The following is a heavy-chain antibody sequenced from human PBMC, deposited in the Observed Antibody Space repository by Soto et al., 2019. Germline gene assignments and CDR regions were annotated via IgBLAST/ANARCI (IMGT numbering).Heavy chain of an antibody. V-gene: IGHV3-23*01. CDR1: GFTFSSYA. CDR2: ISGSGSST. CDR3: AKETNGSGSYYGGMDV. Sequence: PGGSLRLSCAASGFTFSSYAMSWVRQAPGKGLEWVSAISGSGSSTYYADSVKGRFTISRDNSKNTLYLQMNSLRAEDTAVYYCAKETNGSGSYYGGMDVWGQGTTVTVYS. J-gene: IGHJ6*02. D-gene: IGHD3-10*01.